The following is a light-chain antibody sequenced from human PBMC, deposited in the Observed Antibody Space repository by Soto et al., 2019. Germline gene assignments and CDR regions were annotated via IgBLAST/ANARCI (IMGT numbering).Light chain of an antibody. CDR2: EVS. V-gene: IGLV2-14*01. J-gene: IGLJ3*02. CDR3: SSYTSSSTWV. Sequence: QSVVTQPACVSGSPGQSITISCTGTSSDVGGYNYVSWYQQHPGKAPKLMIYEVSNRPSGVSNRFSGSKSGNTASLTISGLQAEDEADYYCSSYTSSSTWVFGGGTQLTVL. CDR1: SSDVGGYNY.